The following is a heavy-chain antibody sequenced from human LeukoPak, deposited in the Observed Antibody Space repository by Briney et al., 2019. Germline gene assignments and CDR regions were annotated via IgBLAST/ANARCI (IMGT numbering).Heavy chain of an antibody. Sequence: PGGSLRQSCAAPGFTFSSYAVSWVRQAPGKGLEWVSAISCSGGSTYYANLVKGRFTISRDNSKNTLYLGMNSVRAEDTAVYYCARASVGWWHDRPYYMDVWGKGATVTVSS. V-gene: IGHV3-23*01. CDR1: GFTFSSYA. D-gene: IGHD2-8*02. J-gene: IGHJ6*03. CDR2: ISCSGGST. CDR3: ARASVGWWHDRPYYMDV.